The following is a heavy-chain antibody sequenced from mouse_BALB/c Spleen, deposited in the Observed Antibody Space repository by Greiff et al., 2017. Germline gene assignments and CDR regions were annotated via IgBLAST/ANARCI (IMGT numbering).Heavy chain of an antibody. D-gene: IGHD2-12*01. CDR3: ARDDSYYYAMDY. J-gene: IGHJ4*01. Sequence: DVKLQESGAELVKPGASVKLSCTASGFNIKDTYMHWVKQRPEQGLEWIGRIDPANGNTKYDPKFQGKATITADTSSNTAYLQLSSLTSEDTAVYYCARDDSYYYAMDYWGQGTSVTVSS. CDR2: IDPANGNT. V-gene: IGHV14-3*02. CDR1: GFNIKDTY.